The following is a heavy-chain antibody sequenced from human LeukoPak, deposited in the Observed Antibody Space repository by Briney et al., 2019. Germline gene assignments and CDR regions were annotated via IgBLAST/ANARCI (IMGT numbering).Heavy chain of an antibody. CDR1: GFTFSSYG. Sequence: GGSLRLSCAASGFTFSSYGMHWVRQAPGKGLEWVSAISGSGGSTYYADSVKGRFTISRDNSKNTLYLQMNSLRAEDTAVYSCAKEDCSGGTCSDFDYWGQGTLVTVSS. CDR3: AKEDCSGGTCSDFDY. CDR2: ISGSGGST. D-gene: IGHD2-15*01. V-gene: IGHV3-23*01. J-gene: IGHJ4*02.